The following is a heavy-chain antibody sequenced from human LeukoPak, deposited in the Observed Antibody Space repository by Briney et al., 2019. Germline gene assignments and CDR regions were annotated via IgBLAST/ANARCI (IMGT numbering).Heavy chain of an antibody. CDR2: ISYDGSNK. Sequence: PGRSLRLSCAASGFTFIGYGMHWVRQAPGKGLEWVAVISYDGSNKYYADSVKGRFTISRDNSKNTLYLQMNSLRAEDTAVYYCAKVALTGYSSGWLDYWGQGTLVTVSS. CDR3: AKVALTGYSSGWLDY. CDR1: GFTFIGYG. J-gene: IGHJ4*02. V-gene: IGHV3-30*18. D-gene: IGHD6-19*01.